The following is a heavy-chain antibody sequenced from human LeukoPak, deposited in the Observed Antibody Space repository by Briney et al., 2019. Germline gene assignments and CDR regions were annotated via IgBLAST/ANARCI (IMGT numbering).Heavy chain of an antibody. CDR2: INRGGSER. J-gene: IGHJ6*02. CDR1: GFTFSNYW. V-gene: IGHV3-7*03. CDR3: ARRNAMDV. Sequence: GGSLRLSCAASGFTFSNYWMTWVRQAPGKGLEWVANINRGGSERYYVDSVKGRFTISRDDAKSSLYLQMNSLRAEDTAVYYCARRNAMDVWGQGTTVIVFS.